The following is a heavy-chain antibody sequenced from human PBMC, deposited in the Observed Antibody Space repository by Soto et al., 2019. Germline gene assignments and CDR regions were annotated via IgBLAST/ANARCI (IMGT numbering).Heavy chain of an antibody. V-gene: IGHV1-69*01. D-gene: IGHD6-13*01. CDR1: GGTFSSYA. CDR2: IIPIFGTA. J-gene: IGHJ5*02. CDR3: ARDRAAAGTGWFDP. Sequence: QVQLVQSGAEVKKPGSSVKVSCKASGGTFSSYAISWVRQAPGQGLEWMGGIIPIFGTANYAQKFQGRVTITADESTSTAYMGLSSLRSEDTAVYYCARDRAAAGTGWFDPWGQGTLVTVSS.